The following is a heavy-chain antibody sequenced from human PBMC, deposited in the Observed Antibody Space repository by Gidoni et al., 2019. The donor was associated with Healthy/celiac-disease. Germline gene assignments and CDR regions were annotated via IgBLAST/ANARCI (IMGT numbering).Heavy chain of an antibody. D-gene: IGHD6-13*01. Sequence: EVQLVASGGGLVQPGGSLRLSCAASGFTFSSSSMNWVRQAPGKGLAWVSYISSSSSTIYYADSVKGRFTISRDNAKNSLYLQMNSLRAEDTAVYYCARGRLAKYSSSYNWFDPWGQGTLVTVSS. CDR2: ISSSSSTI. CDR1: GFTFSSSS. J-gene: IGHJ5*02. CDR3: ARGRLAKYSSSYNWFDP. V-gene: IGHV3-48*01.